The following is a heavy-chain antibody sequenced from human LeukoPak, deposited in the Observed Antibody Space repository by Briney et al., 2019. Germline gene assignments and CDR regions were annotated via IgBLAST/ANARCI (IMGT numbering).Heavy chain of an antibody. CDR1: GYMFTKYV. CDR2: IKAGNGDT. D-gene: IGHD2-21*01. Sequence: GASVKVSCKASGYMFTKYVVHWGRQAPGQRPEWMGWIKAGNGDTKYSQNFQDRLTITRDTSASTVYMELSSLTSEDTALYYCARDDCGDTCYPGGYWGQGTLVTVSS. V-gene: IGHV1-3*01. CDR3: ARDDCGDTCYPGGY. J-gene: IGHJ4*02.